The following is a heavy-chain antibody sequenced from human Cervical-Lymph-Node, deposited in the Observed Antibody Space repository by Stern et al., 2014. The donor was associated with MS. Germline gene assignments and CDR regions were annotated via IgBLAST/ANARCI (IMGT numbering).Heavy chain of an antibody. D-gene: IGHD4-17*01. CDR3: ARARVGDYARSPHLDS. CDR1: GFTFSHSS. Sequence: EVQLVESGGGLVKPGESLRLSCGASGFTFSHSSINWVRQAPGEGLEWVSWIINNATHTYYADSVEGRFTISRDSAKDSVSLHMVSLRAEDTAVYYCARARVGDYARSPHLDSWGQGTLVTVSS. CDR2: IINNATHT. J-gene: IGHJ4*02. V-gene: IGHV3-21*02.